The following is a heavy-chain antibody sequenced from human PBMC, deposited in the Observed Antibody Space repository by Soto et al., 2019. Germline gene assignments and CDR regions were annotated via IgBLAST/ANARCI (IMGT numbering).Heavy chain of an antibody. V-gene: IGHV5-10-1*01. J-gene: IGHJ4*02. D-gene: IGHD6-13*01. CDR1: GYSFTSCW. CDR2: IDPSDSYT. CDR3: ARHESAAGHFDY. Sequence: GESLKISCKGSGYSFTSCWISWVRQMPGKGLEWMGRIDPSDSYTNYSPSFQGHVTISADKSISTAYLQWSSLKASDTAMYYCARHESAAGHFDYWGQGTLVTVSS.